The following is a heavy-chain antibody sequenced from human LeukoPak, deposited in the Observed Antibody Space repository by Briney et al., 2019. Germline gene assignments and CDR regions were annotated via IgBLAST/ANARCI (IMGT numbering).Heavy chain of an antibody. CDR1: GFTFSSYS. V-gene: IGHV3-48*02. CDR3: AREVRAGGDAFDI. J-gene: IGHJ3*02. CDR2: ISSSSNTI. Sequence: GGSLRLSCAASGFTFSSYSMNWVRQAPGKGLEWVSYISSSSNTIYYADSVKGRFTISRDNAKNSLYLQMNSLRDEDTAVYYRAREVRAGGDAFDIWGQGTMVTVSS.